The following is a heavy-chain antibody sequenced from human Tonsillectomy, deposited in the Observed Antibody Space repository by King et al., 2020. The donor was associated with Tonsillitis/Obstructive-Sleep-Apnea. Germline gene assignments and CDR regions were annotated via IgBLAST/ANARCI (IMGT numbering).Heavy chain of an antibody. CDR1: GFSLSTGGVG. Sequence: TLKESGPTLVKPTQTLTLTCTFSGFSLSTGGVGVGWIRQPPGKALEWLALIYWDDDKRYSPSLKSRLTITKDTSKNHVVLTMTNVDPVDTATYYCARGSYDSDAFDIWGQGTMVTVSS. D-gene: IGHD3-10*01. CDR3: ARGSYDSDAFDI. J-gene: IGHJ3*02. CDR2: IYWDDDK. V-gene: IGHV2-5*02.